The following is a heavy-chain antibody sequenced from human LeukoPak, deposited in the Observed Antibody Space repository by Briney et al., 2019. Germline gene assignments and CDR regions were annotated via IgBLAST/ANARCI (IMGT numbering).Heavy chain of an antibody. CDR1: GFTFSDYY. D-gene: IGHD3-22*01. J-gene: IGHJ5*02. Sequence: GGSLRLSCAASGFTFSDYYMSWIRQAPGKGLEWVSYISSSGTTIYYADSVKGRFTISRDNAKNSLYLQMNSLRAEDTAVYYCAREGGYYDSSGYYYWYPFDPWGQGTLVTVSS. CDR3: AREGGYYDSSGYYYWYPFDP. V-gene: IGHV3-11*01. CDR2: ISSSGTTI.